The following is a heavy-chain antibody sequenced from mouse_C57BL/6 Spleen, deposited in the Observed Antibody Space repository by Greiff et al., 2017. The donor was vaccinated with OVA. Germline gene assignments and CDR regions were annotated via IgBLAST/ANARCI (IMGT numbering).Heavy chain of an antibody. CDR1: GFTFSSYA. D-gene: IGHD3-2*02. V-gene: IGHV5-4*01. CDR2: ISDGGSYT. J-gene: IGHJ4*01. CDR3: ARDRQLRPGDY. Sequence: EVMLVESGGGLVKPGGSLKLSCAASGFTFSSYAMSWVRQTPEKRLEWVATISDGGSYTYYPDNVKGRFTISRDNAKNNLYLQMSHLKSEDTAMYYCARDRQLRPGDYWGQGTSVTVSS.